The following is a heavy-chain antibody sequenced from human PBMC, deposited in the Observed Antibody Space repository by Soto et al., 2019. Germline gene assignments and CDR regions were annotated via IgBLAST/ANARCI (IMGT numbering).Heavy chain of an antibody. Sequence: ASVKVSCKASGYTFTGYYMHWVRQAPGQGLEWMGWINPNSGGTNYAQKFQGWVTMTRDTSISTAYMELSSLRSEDTAVYYCARDRYDILTGYYSTQYNWFDPWGQGTLVTVSS. CDR3: ARDRYDILTGYYSTQYNWFDP. CDR1: GYTFTGYY. V-gene: IGHV1-2*04. CDR2: INPNSGGT. D-gene: IGHD3-9*01. J-gene: IGHJ5*02.